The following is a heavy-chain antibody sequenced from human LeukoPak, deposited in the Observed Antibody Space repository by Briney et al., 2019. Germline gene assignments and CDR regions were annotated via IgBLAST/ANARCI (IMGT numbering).Heavy chain of an antibody. J-gene: IGHJ1*01. V-gene: IGHV3-53*01. D-gene: IGHD6-13*01. CDR3: ARGFGSTWLEY. CDR2: IYSGGTT. CDR1: GFTVSSNF. Sequence: PGGSLRLSCAASGFTVSSNFMSWVRQAPGKGLEWLSVIYSGGTTYYADSVKGRFTISRDNSKNTLYLQMNSLRAEDTAVYYCARGFGSTWLEYWGQGTLVTVSS.